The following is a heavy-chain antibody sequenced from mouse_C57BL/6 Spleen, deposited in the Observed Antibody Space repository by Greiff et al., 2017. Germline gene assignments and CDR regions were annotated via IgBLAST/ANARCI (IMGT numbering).Heavy chain of an antibody. CDR3: ARRGYDGWFAD. J-gene: IGHJ3*01. V-gene: IGHV1-69*01. CDR2: IDPSDSYT. Sequence: VQLQQPGAELVMPGASVKLSCKASGYTFTSYWMHWVKQRPGQGLEWIGEIDPSDSYTNYNQKFKGKSTLTVAKSSSTAYMQLSSLTSEDSAVYYCARRGYDGWFADWGQGTLVTVSA. D-gene: IGHD2-2*01. CDR1: GYTFTSYW.